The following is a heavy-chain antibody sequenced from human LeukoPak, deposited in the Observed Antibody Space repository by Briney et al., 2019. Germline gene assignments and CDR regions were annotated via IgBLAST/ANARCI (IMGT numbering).Heavy chain of an antibody. V-gene: IGHV3-23*01. J-gene: IGHJ4*02. CDR1: GFTFTTYW. D-gene: IGHD3-16*01. CDR2: ISGSGGTT. Sequence: GGSLRLSCAASGFTFTTYWMGWVRQAPGKGLEWVSGISGSGGTTYYADSVKGRFTISRDNSKNTLYLQMNSLRAEDTAVYYCAKDISWGSYISWGQGTLVTVSS. CDR3: AKDISWGSYIS.